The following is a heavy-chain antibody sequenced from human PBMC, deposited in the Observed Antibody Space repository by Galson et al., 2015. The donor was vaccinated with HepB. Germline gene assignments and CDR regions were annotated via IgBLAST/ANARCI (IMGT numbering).Heavy chain of an antibody. V-gene: IGHV3-7*01. CDR1: GFTFSNYW. CDR2: IKQDGSEK. Sequence: SLRLSCAASGFTFSNYWMSWVRQAPGKGLEWVANIKQDGSEKYYLDSVKGRFTISRDNAKNSLYLQMNSLRAEDTAVYYCARWRAVTYFDSWGQGTLVTVSS. CDR3: ARWRAVTYFDS. J-gene: IGHJ4*02. D-gene: IGHD4-17*01.